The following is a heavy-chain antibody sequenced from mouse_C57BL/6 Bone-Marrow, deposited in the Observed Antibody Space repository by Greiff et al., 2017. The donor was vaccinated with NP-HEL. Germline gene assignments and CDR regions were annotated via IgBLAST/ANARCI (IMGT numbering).Heavy chain of an antibody. V-gene: IGHV5-17*01. D-gene: IGHD1-1*01. CDR3: ARPLYYGSSYGAY. Sequence: EVKLVESGGGLVKPGGSLKLSCAASGFTFSDYGMHWVRQAPEKGLEWVAYISSGSSTIYYADTVKGRFTISRDNAKNTLFLQMTSLRSEDTAMYYCARPLYYGSSYGAYWGQETLVTVSA. CDR2: ISSGSSTI. J-gene: IGHJ3*01. CDR1: GFTFSDYG.